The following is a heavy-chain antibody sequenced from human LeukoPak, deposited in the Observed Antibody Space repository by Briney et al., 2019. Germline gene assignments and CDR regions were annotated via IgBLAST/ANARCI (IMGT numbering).Heavy chain of an antibody. CDR3: ARATYYYDSSGYWHFDY. Sequence: ASVKVSCKASRGTFSSYAISWVRQAPGQGLEWMGGIIPIFGTANYAQKFQGRVTITADESTSTAYMELSSLRSEDTAVYYCARATYYYDSSGYWHFDYWGQGTLVTVSS. J-gene: IGHJ4*02. V-gene: IGHV1-69*13. D-gene: IGHD3-22*01. CDR2: IIPIFGTA. CDR1: RGTFSSYA.